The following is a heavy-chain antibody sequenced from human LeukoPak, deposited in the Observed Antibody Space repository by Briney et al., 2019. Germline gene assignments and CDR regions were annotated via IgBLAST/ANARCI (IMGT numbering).Heavy chain of an antibody. CDR2: ISWNSGSI. Sequence: PGGSLRLSCAASGFTVSTNYMTWVRQAPGKGLEWVSGISWNSGSIGYADSVKGRFTISRDNAKNSLYLQMNSLRAEDTALYYCAKDMGVTMRYCFQHWGQGTLVTVSS. D-gene: IGHD1-26*01. CDR1: GFTVSTNY. J-gene: IGHJ1*01. V-gene: IGHV3-9*01. CDR3: AKDMGVTMRYCFQH.